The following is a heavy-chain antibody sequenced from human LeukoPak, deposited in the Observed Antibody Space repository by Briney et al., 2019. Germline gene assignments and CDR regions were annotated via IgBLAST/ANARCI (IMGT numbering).Heavy chain of an antibody. Sequence: SETLSLTCSVSGGSISGYYWSWIRQPPGKGLEWIGYIHYSGSTNYNPSLKSRVTMSVDTSKNQFSLKLSSVTAADTAVYYCARDARYGDYYFDYWGQGTLVTVSS. D-gene: IGHD4-17*01. CDR3: ARDARYGDYYFDY. V-gene: IGHV4-59*12. J-gene: IGHJ4*02. CDR1: GGSISGYY. CDR2: IHYSGST.